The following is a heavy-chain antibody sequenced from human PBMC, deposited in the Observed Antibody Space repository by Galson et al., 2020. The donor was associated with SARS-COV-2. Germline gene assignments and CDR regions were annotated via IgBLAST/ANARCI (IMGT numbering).Heavy chain of an antibody. CDR3: ARGRFSGDWFDP. J-gene: IGHJ5*02. CDR2: INQSGNT. Sequence: SETLSLTCAVSGGPFTIYYWSWIRQPPGKGLEWVGDINQSGNTTYNPSLKSRVTIAIDTSKNQFSLNLRSVTAADTAVYYCARGRFSGDWFDPWGQGSLVIVSS. V-gene: IGHV4-34*01. D-gene: IGHD3-16*01. CDR1: GGPFTIYY.